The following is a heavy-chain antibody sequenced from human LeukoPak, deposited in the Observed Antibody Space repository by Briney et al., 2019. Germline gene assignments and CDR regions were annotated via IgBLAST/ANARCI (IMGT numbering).Heavy chain of an antibody. Sequence: PGGSLRLSCATSRFTFRSYAMTWVRQAPGKGLEWVANIKHDGSDKYYADAVKGRFTISRDNAKNSLFLEMSSLRAEDTAVYYCATRRVSGSYSDYWGQGTLVTVSS. CDR2: IKHDGSDK. D-gene: IGHD1-26*01. CDR3: ATRRVSGSYSDY. J-gene: IGHJ4*02. CDR1: RFTFRSYA. V-gene: IGHV3-7*01.